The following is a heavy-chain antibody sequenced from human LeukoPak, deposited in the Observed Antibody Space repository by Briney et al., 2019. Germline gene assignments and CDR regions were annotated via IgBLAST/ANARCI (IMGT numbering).Heavy chain of an antibody. CDR3: ARCPSQYGYYYGMDV. D-gene: IGHD2-2*01. CDR2: ISYDGSNK. J-gene: IGHJ6*02. CDR1: GFTFSSYA. Sequence: PGGSLRLSCAASGFTFSSYAMHWVRQAPGKGLEWVAVISYDGSNKYYADSVKGRFTISRDNSKNTLYLQMNSLRAEDTAVYYCARCPSQYGYYYGMDVWGQGTTVTVSS. V-gene: IGHV3-30*04.